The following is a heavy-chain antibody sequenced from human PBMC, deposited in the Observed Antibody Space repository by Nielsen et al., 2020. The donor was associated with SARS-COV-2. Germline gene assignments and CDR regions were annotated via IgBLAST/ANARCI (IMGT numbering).Heavy chain of an antibody. Sequence: SVKVSCKASGGTFSSYAISWVRQAPGQGFEWMGGIIPIFGTANYAQKFQGRVTITADESTSTAYMELSSLRSEDTAVYYCAREVKWELFRIFDYWGQGTLVTVSS. CDR2: IIPIFGTA. CDR1: GGTFSSYA. V-gene: IGHV1-69*13. CDR3: AREVKWELFRIFDY. D-gene: IGHD1-26*01. J-gene: IGHJ4*02.